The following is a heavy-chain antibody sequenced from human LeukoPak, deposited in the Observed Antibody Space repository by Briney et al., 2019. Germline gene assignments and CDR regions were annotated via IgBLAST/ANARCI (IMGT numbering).Heavy chain of an antibody. Sequence: PGGSLRLSCAASGFTFSNAWMSWVRQAPGKGLEWVGRIKSKTDGGTTDYAAPVKGRFTISRDDPKNTLYLQMNSLKTEDTAVYYCTTHYGDYYFDYWGQGTLVTVSS. J-gene: IGHJ4*02. CDR3: TTHYGDYYFDY. CDR1: GFTFSNAW. D-gene: IGHD4-17*01. CDR2: IKSKTDGGTT. V-gene: IGHV3-15*01.